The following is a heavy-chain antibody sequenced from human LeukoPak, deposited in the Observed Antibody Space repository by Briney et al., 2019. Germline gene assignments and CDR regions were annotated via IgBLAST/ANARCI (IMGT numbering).Heavy chain of an antibody. V-gene: IGHV3-48*03. D-gene: IGHD1-26*01. CDR1: GFTFSSYE. CDR2: ISSSGSTI. J-gene: IGHJ3*02. CDR3: AGEGSGSYFAFDI. Sequence: PGGSLRLSCAASGFTFSSYEMNWVRQAPGKGLEWVSYISSSGSTIYYADSVKGRFTISRDNAKNSLYLQMNSLRAEDTAVYYCAGEGSGSYFAFDIWGQGTMVTVSS.